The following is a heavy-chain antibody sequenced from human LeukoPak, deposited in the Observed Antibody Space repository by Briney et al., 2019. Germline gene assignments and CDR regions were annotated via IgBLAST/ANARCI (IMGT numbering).Heavy chain of an antibody. Sequence: GASVKVSCKASGYTFTGYYIHWVRQAPGQGLEWMGWINPNSGATNNAQKFQGRVTVSRDTSISTAYMELTKLRSDDTAVYYCARSGITTIPNFDYWGQGTLVTVSS. CDR1: GYTFTGYY. V-gene: IGHV1-2*02. CDR3: ARSGITTIPNFDY. J-gene: IGHJ4*02. D-gene: IGHD5-12*01. CDR2: INPNSGAT.